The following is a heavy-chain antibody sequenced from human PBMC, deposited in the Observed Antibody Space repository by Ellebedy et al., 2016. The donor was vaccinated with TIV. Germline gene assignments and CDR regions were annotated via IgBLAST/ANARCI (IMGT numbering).Heavy chain of an antibody. V-gene: IGHV1-3*01. CDR3: AKDRGVTGDFDY. D-gene: IGHD1-20*01. Sequence: NFQGRVTFTTDTAASTVYMSLSSLGSEDTAVYYCAKDRGVTGDFDYWGQGTLVTVSS. J-gene: IGHJ4*02.